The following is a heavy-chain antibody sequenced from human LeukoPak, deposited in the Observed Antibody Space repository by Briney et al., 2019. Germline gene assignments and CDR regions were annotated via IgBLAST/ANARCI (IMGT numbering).Heavy chain of an antibody. CDR1: GYTFTGYY. J-gene: IGHJ4*02. V-gene: IGHV1-2*06. CDR3: ARGGDYGDYALFFDY. D-gene: IGHD4-17*01. CDR2: INPNSGGT. Sequence: ASVKVSCKASGYTFTGYYMHWVRQAPGQGLEWMGRINPNSGGTNYAQKLQGRVTMTRDTSISTAYMELSRLRSDDTAVYYCARGGDYGDYALFFDYWGQGTLVTASS.